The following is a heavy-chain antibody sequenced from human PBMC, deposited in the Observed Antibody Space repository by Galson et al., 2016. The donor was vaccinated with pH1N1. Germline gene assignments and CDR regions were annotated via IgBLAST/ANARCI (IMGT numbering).Heavy chain of an antibody. CDR2: IDHSGSA. Sequence: ETLSLTCAVYGGSFSGYYWSWIRQPPGKGLVWIGEIDHSGSANYNPSLKSRVTMSVDTSKNHFSLNLNFVTAADTAVYYCASGYYNFWSGYSRPNWFDPWGQGTLVTVSS. CDR1: GGSFSGYY. V-gene: IGHV4-34*01. J-gene: IGHJ5*02. D-gene: IGHD3-3*01. CDR3: ASGYYNFWSGYSRPNWFDP.